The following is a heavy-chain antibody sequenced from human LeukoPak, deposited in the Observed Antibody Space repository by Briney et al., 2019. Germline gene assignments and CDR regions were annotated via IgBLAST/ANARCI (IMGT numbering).Heavy chain of an antibody. Sequence: PGGSLRLSCAASGFTLSSYAMNWVRQAPGKGLEWVSAISGNGNAYYADSVKGRFTISRDNSKNTLYLQMNSLRAEDTAVYYCAKKWGPYYYDSSGYFDYWGQGTLVTVSS. CDR1: GFTLSSYA. D-gene: IGHD3-22*01. CDR2: ISGNGNA. CDR3: AKKWGPYYYDSSGYFDY. V-gene: IGHV3-23*01. J-gene: IGHJ4*02.